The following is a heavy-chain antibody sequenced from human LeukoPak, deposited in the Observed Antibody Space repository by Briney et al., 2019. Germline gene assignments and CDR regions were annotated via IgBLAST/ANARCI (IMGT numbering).Heavy chain of an antibody. V-gene: IGHV3-7*03. Sequence: GGSLRLSCAASGFTFSSYWMNWVRQAPGKGLEWVANMNHDGSEKYYIDSVKGRFTISRDNAKNSLYLQMNGLRAEDTALYHCARDRGSSGWWFDIWGRGTMVTVSS. CDR2: MNHDGSEK. CDR1: GFTFSSYW. CDR3: ARDRGSSGWWFDI. J-gene: IGHJ3*02. D-gene: IGHD6-19*01.